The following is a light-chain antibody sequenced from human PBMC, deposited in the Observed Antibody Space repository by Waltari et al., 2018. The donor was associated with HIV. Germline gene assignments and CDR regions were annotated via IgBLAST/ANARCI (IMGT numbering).Light chain of an antibody. CDR3: SSYTSNITRV. CDR2: DVS. V-gene: IGLV2-14*03. CDR1: SSDVGGYNY. J-gene: IGLJ3*02. Sequence: QSALTQPASVSGSPGQSITISCTGTSSDVGGYNYVSWYQQHPGTAPKLMIYDVSNRPSGVSNRVSVSKSGNTASLTISELQAEDEADYYCSSYTSNITRVFGGGTKLTVL.